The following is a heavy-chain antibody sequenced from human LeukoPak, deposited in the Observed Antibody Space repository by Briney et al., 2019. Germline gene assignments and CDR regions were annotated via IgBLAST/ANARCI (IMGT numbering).Heavy chain of an antibody. CDR3: ARESRITIFGVVTYYFDY. CDR2: IYYSGST. V-gene: IGHV4-30-4*08. D-gene: IGHD3-3*01. Sequence: PSETLSLTCTVSGGSISSGDYYWSWIRQPPGKGLEWIGYIYYSGSTYYNPSLKSRVTISVDTSKNQSSLKLSSVTAADTAVYYCARESRITIFGVVTYYFDYWGQGTLVTVSS. J-gene: IGHJ4*02. CDR1: GGSISSGDYY.